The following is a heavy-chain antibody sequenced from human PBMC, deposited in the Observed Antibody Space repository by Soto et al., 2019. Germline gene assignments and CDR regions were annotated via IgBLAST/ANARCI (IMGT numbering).Heavy chain of an antibody. D-gene: IGHD3-10*01. Sequence: QVQLQESGPGLVKPSQTLSLTCTVSGGSITSGGYCWTWIRQHPVKGLEWMGHIYYSGSSSYNPSLKSRLTISIDTPKNQFSLTPSSVTAADMAVYYCARDGDYFGSGSPPLLSKWGQGTLVTVSS. CDR2: IYYSGSS. CDR3: ARDGDYFGSGSPPLLSK. CDR1: GGSITSGGYC. J-gene: IGHJ4*02. V-gene: IGHV4-31*03.